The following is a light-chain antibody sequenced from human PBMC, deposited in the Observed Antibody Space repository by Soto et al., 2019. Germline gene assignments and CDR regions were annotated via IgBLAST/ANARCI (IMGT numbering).Light chain of an antibody. CDR2: AAS. CDR3: QQYYSYPLT. CDR1: QGISSC. V-gene: IGKV1-8*01. J-gene: IGKJ4*01. Sequence: ALRMTQSPSSFSASTGDRVTITCRASQGISSCLAWYQQKPGKAPKLLIYAASTLQSGVPSRFSGSGSGTDFTLTISCLQSEDFATYYCQQYYSYPLTFGGGTKVEIK.